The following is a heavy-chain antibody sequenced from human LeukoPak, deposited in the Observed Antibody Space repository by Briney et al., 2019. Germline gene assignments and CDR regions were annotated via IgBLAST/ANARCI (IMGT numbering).Heavy chain of an antibody. D-gene: IGHD1-26*01. CDR3: ARVTIVGPTVFDY. CDR2: MYYSGST. V-gene: IGHV4-59*01. CDR1: GGSISNYY. J-gene: IGHJ4*02. Sequence: PSETLSLTCTVSGGSISNYYWNWIRQPPGKGLEWIGYMYYSGSTSYNPSLKSRVTISVDTSKNQFSLKLSSVTAADTAVYYCARVTIVGPTVFDYWGQGTLVTVSS.